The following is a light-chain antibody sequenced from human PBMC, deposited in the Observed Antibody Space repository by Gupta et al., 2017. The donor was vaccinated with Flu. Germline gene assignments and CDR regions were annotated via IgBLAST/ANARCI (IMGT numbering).Light chain of an antibody. CDR3: AAWDDSLNGHYV. CDR1: SSNIGSNT. Sequence: VTISCSGSSSNIGSNTVNGYQQVPGTAPKLLIYGNNQRPSGVPDRFSGSKSGTSASLAISGLQSEDEADYYCAAWDDSLNGHYVFGTGTKVTAL. CDR2: GNN. J-gene: IGLJ1*01. V-gene: IGLV1-44*01.